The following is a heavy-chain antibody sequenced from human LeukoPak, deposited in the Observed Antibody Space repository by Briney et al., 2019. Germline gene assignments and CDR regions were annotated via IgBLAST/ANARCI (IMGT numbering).Heavy chain of an antibody. D-gene: IGHD5-18*01. CDR3: ARGEFDTAGSNWFDP. CDR2: ISSSGSTI. V-gene: IGHV3-11*04. CDR1: GFTFDDYG. Sequence: GGSLRLSCAASGFTFDDYGMSWIRQAPGKGLEWVSYISSSGSTIYYADSVKGRFTISRDNAKNSLYLQMNSLRAEDTAVYYCARGEFDTAGSNWFDPWGQGTLVTVSS. J-gene: IGHJ5*02.